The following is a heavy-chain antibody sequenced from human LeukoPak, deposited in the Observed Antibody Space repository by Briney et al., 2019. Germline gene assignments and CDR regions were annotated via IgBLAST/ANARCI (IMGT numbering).Heavy chain of an antibody. CDR3: AKDSVWFGDVLGGMDV. Sequence: GGSLRLSCGASGFTFSKYGMHWVRQAPGKGLEWVATISYDETEKNYVDSVKGRFIISRDNSKNTLFLQMNTLKTEDTAVYYCAKDSVWFGDVLGGMDVWGQGTTVSVSS. CDR1: GFTFSKYG. CDR2: ISYDETEK. D-gene: IGHD3-10*01. V-gene: IGHV3-30*18. J-gene: IGHJ6*02.